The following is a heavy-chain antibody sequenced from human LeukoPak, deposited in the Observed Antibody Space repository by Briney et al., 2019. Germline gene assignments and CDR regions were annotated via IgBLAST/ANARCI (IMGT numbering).Heavy chain of an antibody. D-gene: IGHD1-26*01. J-gene: IGHJ4*02. Sequence: PGGSLRLSCAASGFNVSRNYMSWVRQAPGKGLEWVSVIYSGGSTYDVDSVKGRFTISRHNSKNTLYLQMNSLKPEDTAVYYCARDGDSGGLIAYFDYWGQGTLVTVSS. V-gene: IGHV3-53*04. CDR2: IYSGGST. CDR1: GFNVSRNY. CDR3: ARDGDSGGLIAYFDY.